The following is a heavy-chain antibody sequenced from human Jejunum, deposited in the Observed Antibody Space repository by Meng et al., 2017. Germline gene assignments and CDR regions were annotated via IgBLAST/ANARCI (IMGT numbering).Heavy chain of an antibody. CDR2: ITGSAGST. CDR1: GFSLSSSS. D-gene: IGHD4-23*01. CDR3: AKLVKS. Sequence: EVQLVGSGGDLVQPGGSLRLSCAASGFSLSSSSMSWVRQAPGKGLEWVSVITGSAGSTYYADSVEGRFTTSRDISKNTLYLQMNSLRAEDTAVYYCAKLVKSWGQGTLVTVSS. J-gene: IGHJ4*02. V-gene: IGHV3-23*04.